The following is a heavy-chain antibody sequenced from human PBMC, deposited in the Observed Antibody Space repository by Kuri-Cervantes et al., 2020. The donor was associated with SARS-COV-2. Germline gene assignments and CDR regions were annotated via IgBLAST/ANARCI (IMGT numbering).Heavy chain of an antibody. D-gene: IGHD2-21*01. V-gene: IGHV5-51*01. J-gene: IGHJ6*02. Sequence: GGSLRLSCEASGYSFPIYWIGWVRQMPGKGLEWMGIIYPSDSDTRYNPSFEGQVTISADKSISTAYLQWSSLKASDTAMDYCARRNSGYYYYGMDVWGQGTMVTVSS. CDR2: IYPSDSDT. CDR3: ARRNSGYYYYGMDV. CDR1: GYSFPIYW.